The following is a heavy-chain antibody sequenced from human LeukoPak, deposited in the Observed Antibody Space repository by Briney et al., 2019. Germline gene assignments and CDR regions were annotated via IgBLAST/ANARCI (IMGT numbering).Heavy chain of an antibody. Sequence: SQTLSLTCTVSGGSISSGGYYWSWIRQHPGKGLEWIGYIYYSGSTYYNPSLKSRVTMSVDTPENQFSLKLNSVTAADTAVYYCATTVGSYFDYWSQGTLVTVSS. J-gene: IGHJ4*02. D-gene: IGHD3-16*01. V-gene: IGHV4-31*03. CDR3: ATTVGSYFDY. CDR2: IYYSGST. CDR1: GGSISSGGYY.